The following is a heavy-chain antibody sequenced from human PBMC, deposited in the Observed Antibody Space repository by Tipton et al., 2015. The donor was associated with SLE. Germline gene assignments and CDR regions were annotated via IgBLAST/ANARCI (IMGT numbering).Heavy chain of an antibody. CDR3: ARSYDSSGYYPFDS. D-gene: IGHD3-22*01. CDR2: ISGRRNYI. CDR1: GFTFSRNS. V-gene: IGHV3-21*01. Sequence: SLRLSCAASGFTFSRNSMIWVRQAPGKGLEWVSSISGRRNYIYYADSVKGRFTISRDNTKNSLYLQMNSLRAEDTAVYYCARSYDSSGYYPFDSWGQGTLVTVSS. J-gene: IGHJ4*02.